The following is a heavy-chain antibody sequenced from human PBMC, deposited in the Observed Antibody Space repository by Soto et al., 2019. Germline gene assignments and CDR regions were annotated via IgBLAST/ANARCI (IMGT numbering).Heavy chain of an antibody. Sequence: SETLSLTCTVSSGSISSYNWNWVRQPPGKGLEWIGSINYSGSTHYNPSLKSRVTISLDTSKNQFSLKLNSVTAADTAVYYCARENYYALDYWGPGTLVTVSS. CDR3: ARENYYALDY. CDR2: INYSGST. V-gene: IGHV4-59*01. D-gene: IGHD3-10*01. J-gene: IGHJ4*02. CDR1: SGSISSYN.